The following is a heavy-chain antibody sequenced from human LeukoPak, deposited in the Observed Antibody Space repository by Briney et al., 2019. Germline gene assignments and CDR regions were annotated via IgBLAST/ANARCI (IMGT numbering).Heavy chain of an antibody. CDR1: GDSFSSNNAN. CDR2: TYFRSKRYN. V-gene: IGHV6-1*01. CDR3: AGATSGYDYFLPSFDP. J-gene: IGHJ5*02. D-gene: IGHD5-12*01. Sequence: QTLSLTRAFSGDSFSSNNANLNWIRQAPTKGLEWLGSTYFRSKRYNDYAVSVKSRITINPDTSKNQCSLQLNSVPPEDTAVYYCAGATSGYDYFLPSFDPWGQGTLVTVSS.